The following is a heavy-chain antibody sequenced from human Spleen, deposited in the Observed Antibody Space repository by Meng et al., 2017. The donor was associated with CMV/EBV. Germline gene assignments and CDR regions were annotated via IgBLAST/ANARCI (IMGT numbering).Heavy chain of an antibody. V-gene: IGHV3-23*03. CDR2: IYRGGDNS. CDR1: GFTFRNYW. J-gene: IGHJ3*02. D-gene: IGHD3-22*01. Sequence: GGSLRLSCAASGFTFRNYWMSWVRQAPGKGLEWVSVIYRGGDNSYYTDSVKGRFTISRDNSKNTLYLQMNSLRAEDTAMYYCARHSYDSSAYYPGWGAFDIWGQGAMVTVSS. CDR3: ARHSYDSSAYYPGWGAFDI.